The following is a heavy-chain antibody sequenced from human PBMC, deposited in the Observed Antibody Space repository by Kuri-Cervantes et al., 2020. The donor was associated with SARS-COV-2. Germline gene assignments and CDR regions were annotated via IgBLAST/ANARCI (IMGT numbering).Heavy chain of an antibody. CDR3: ANALLYSSRHEKGLDY. V-gene: IGHV4-59*08. Sequence: SETLSLTCTVSGGSISSYYWSWIRQPPGKGLEWIGYIYYIGSTNYNPSLKSRVTISVDRSKNQFSLKLSSVTAADTAVYYCANALLYSSRHEKGLDYWGQGTLVTVSS. CDR2: IYYIGST. J-gene: IGHJ4*02. D-gene: IGHD6-13*01. CDR1: GGSISSYY.